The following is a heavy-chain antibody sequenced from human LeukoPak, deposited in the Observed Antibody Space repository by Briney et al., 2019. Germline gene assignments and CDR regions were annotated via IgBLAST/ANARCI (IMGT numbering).Heavy chain of an antibody. CDR1: GFTFSSYG. V-gene: IGHV3-30*03. Sequence: GGSLRLPCAASGFTFSSYGMHWVRQAPGKGLEWVAIISYDGSNKYYADSVKGRFTISRDNSKNTLYLQMNSLRPEDTAVYYCAPGGDYTFFDYWGQGTLVTVSS. CDR2: ISYDGSNK. D-gene: IGHD4-17*01. J-gene: IGHJ4*02. CDR3: APGGDYTFFDY.